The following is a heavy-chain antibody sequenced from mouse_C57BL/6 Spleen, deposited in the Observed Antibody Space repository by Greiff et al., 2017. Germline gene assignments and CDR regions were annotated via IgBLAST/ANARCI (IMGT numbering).Heavy chain of an antibody. Sequence: ESGPGLVKPSQSLSLTCSVTGYSITSGYYWNWIRQFPGNKLEWMGYISYDGSNNYNPSLKNRISITRDTSKNQFFLKLNSVTTEDTATYYCAREGLLRDWYFDVWGTGTTVTVSS. V-gene: IGHV3-6*01. D-gene: IGHD1-1*01. J-gene: IGHJ1*03. CDR3: AREGLLRDWYFDV. CDR1: GYSITSGYY. CDR2: ISYDGSN.